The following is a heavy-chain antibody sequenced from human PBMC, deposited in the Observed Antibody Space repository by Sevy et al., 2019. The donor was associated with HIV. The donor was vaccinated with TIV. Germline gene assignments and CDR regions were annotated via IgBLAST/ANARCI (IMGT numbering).Heavy chain of an antibody. CDR3: ARDLSSFDYYDSSGYGSPGAFDI. J-gene: IGHJ3*02. D-gene: IGHD3-22*01. CDR1: GGSISSYY. V-gene: IGHV4-4*07. CDR2: IYTSGST. Sequence: SETLSLTCTVSGGSISSYYWSWIRQPAGKGLEWIGRIYTSGSTNYNPSLKSRVTMSVDTSKNQFSLKLSSVTAADTALYYCARDLSSFDYYDSSGYGSPGAFDIWGQGTMVTVSS.